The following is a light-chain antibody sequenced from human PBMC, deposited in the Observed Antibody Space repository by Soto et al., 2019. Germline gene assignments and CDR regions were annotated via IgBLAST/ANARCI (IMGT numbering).Light chain of an antibody. J-gene: IGLJ1*01. CDR2: DDS. V-gene: IGLV3-21*02. CDR3: HVWDSSSDHDV. Sequence: SYELTQPPSVSVAPGQTARITCGGTNIGGKSVHWYQQKPGQAPVLVVYDDSDRPSGIPDRFSGSNSGDTATLTIRRVEAGDEADYYCHVWDSSSDHDVFGTGTKLTVL. CDR1: NIGGKS.